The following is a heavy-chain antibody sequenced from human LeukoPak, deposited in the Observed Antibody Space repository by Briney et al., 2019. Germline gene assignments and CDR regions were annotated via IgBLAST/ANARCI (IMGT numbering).Heavy chain of an antibody. D-gene: IGHD2-15*01. CDR1: GGSVSGYY. V-gene: IGHV4-59*02. J-gene: IGHJ4*02. CDR3: ARIHRYCSGGACYVLDN. Sequence: SETLSLTCVVSGGSVSGYYWGWIRQPPGRGLEWIGYVYYSGSTNYNPSFKSRITISVDTSRNQLSLQLSSVTAADTAVYYCARIHRYCSGGACYVLDNWGQGTLVAVSS. CDR2: VYYSGST.